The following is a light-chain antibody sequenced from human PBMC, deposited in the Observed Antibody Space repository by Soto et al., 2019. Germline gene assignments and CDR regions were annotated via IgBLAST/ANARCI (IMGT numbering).Light chain of an antibody. Sequence: DIQMTQSPSTLSASVGDRVTITCRASQSISWLAWHQHKPGKAPKLLIYKASSLESGVPSRFSGSGSGTDFTLTISSLQPDDFASYFCQEYNTNFRTFGQGTKVDIK. J-gene: IGKJ1*01. V-gene: IGKV1-5*03. CDR1: QSISW. CDR3: QEYNTNFRT. CDR2: KAS.